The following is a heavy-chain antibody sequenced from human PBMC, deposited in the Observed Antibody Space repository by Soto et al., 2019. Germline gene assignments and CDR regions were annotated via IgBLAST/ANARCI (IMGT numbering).Heavy chain of an antibody. V-gene: IGHV1-69*13. Sequence: SVKVSCKASGGGNLRDYRTTWVRRAPGQGLEWMGGIIPKLGSANYAQNFQGRVTVTADESTNTVYMELRSLRSDDTAVYYCAREPFIVVVPAAMLGDAFDIWGQGTMVTVSS. CDR1: GGGNLRDYR. CDR2: IIPKLGSA. D-gene: IGHD2-2*01. J-gene: IGHJ3*02. CDR3: AREPFIVVVPAAMLGDAFDI.